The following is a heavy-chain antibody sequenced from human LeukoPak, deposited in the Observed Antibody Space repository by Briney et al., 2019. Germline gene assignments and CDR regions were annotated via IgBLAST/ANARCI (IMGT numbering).Heavy chain of an antibody. Sequence: GGSLRLSCAASGFTFSSYAMHWVRQAPGKGLEWVAVISYDGSNKYYADSVKGRFTISRDNSKNTLYLQMSSLSAEDTAVYYCARTTTPHYYGSGSYALGYWGQGTLVTVPS. CDR1: GFTFSSYA. V-gene: IGHV3-30-3*01. D-gene: IGHD3-10*01. J-gene: IGHJ4*02. CDR3: ARTTTPHYYGSGSYALGY. CDR2: ISYDGSNK.